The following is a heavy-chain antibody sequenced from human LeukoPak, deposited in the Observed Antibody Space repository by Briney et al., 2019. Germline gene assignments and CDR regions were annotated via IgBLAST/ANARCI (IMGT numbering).Heavy chain of an antibody. J-gene: IGHJ4*02. CDR3: ARLVLTGFFKHFDY. Sequence: SEALSLTCTLSGGSMTSFHWSWLRQPPGKGLEWLGYIYATGTTDYNPSLKSRVTISLGASKNQFSLRLSSVTAADTAIYYCARLVLTGFFKHFDYWGQGTPVTVSS. CDR1: GGSMTSFH. CDR2: IYATGTT. V-gene: IGHV4-4*09. D-gene: IGHD3-9*01.